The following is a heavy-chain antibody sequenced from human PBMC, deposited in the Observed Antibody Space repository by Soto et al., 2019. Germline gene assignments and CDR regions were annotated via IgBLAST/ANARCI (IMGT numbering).Heavy chain of an antibody. CDR2: IYYSGST. V-gene: IGHV4-61*01. Sequence: PSETLSLTCTFSGGSVSSGSYYWSWIRQPPGKGLEWIGYIYYSGSTNYNPSLKSRVTISVDTSKNQFALKLSSVTGADPAVHYCARDRGRWPVVPAAADWFDPWGQGTLVPVSS. CDR1: GGSVSSGSYY. J-gene: IGHJ5*02. D-gene: IGHD2-2*01. CDR3: ARDRGRWPVVPAAADWFDP.